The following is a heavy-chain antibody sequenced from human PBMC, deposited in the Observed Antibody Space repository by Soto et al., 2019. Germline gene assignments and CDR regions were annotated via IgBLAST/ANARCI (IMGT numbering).Heavy chain of an antibody. V-gene: IGHV1-46*01. CDR3: ARVRSSGREFDY. J-gene: IGHJ4*02. Sequence: QVQRVQSGAEMKRPGASVILSCKASGYIFTTYSIHWVRQTAGQGLEWMAKVDPRDGSTGYAQKFRGRVSMAWDTSTGTGSMEVSSLTSDDTATYYCARVRSSGREFDYWGQGTQVTVSS. CDR2: VDPRDGST. D-gene: IGHD6-25*01. CDR1: GYIFTTYS.